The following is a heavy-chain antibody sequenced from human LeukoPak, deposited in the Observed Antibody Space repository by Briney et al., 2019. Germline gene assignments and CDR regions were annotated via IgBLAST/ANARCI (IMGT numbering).Heavy chain of an antibody. J-gene: IGHJ3*02. D-gene: IGHD2-15*01. Sequence: GGSLRLSCAASGFTFSSYGMSWVRQAPGKGLEWVSAISGSGGSTYYADSVKGRFTTSRDNSKNTLYLQMNSLRAEDTAVYYCAKEAAVAAPISRFGAFDIWGQGTMVTVSS. CDR1: GFTFSSYG. CDR2: ISGSGGST. CDR3: AKEAAVAAPISRFGAFDI. V-gene: IGHV3-23*01.